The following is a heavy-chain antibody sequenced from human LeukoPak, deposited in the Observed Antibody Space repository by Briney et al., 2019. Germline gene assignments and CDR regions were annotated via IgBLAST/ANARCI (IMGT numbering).Heavy chain of an antibody. Sequence: GASVKVSCKASGYTFTSYYMHWVRQAPGRGLEWMGIINPSGGSTSYAQKFQGRVTMTRDTSTSTVYMELSSLRSEDTAAYYCARAPDAAAGTNYYYYYMDVWGKGTTVTVSS. V-gene: IGHV1-46*01. CDR1: GYTFTSYY. CDR2: INPSGGST. CDR3: ARAPDAAAGTNYYYYYMDV. D-gene: IGHD6-13*01. J-gene: IGHJ6*03.